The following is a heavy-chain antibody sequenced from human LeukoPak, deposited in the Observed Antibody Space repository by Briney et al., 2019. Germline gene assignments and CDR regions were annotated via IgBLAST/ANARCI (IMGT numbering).Heavy chain of an antibody. CDR2: IFHSGET. CDR1: GGSITTIAYY. D-gene: IGHD4-23*01. CDR3: ASRPVGGNFYFDF. J-gene: IGHJ4*02. V-gene: IGHV4-30-2*01. Sequence: SETLSLTCSVSGGSITTIAYYWHWIRQPPGKALEWVGDIFHSGETSSNPSPKSRVTISVDRSKNQFSLRLTSVTAADTAVYYCASRPVGGNFYFDFWGQGTLITVSS.